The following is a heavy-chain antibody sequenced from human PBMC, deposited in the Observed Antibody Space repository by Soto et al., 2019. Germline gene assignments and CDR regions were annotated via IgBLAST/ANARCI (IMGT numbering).Heavy chain of an antibody. J-gene: IGHJ6*02. CDR2: INHSGST. CDR1: GGSFSGYY. V-gene: IGHV4-34*01. D-gene: IGHD3-3*01. Sequence: SETLSLTCAVYGGSFSGYYWSWIRQPPGKGLEWIGEINHSGSTNYNPSLKSRVTISVDTSKNQFSLTLSSVTAADTAVYYCARVTTIFGVVIRDYYYGMDVWGQGTTVTVYS. CDR3: ARVTTIFGVVIRDYYYGMDV.